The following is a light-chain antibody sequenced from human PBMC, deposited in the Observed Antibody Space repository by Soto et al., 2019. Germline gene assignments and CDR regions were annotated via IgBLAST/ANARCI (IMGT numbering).Light chain of an antibody. CDR2: DNN. CDR1: SSNIGNNY. V-gene: IGLV1-51*01. J-gene: IGLJ2*01. CDR3: GTWDSSLSAVV. Sequence: QSVLTQPPSVSAAPGQRVTISCSGSSSNIGNNYVSWYQQLPGTAPKLLIYDNNKRPSGIPDRFSGYKSGTSATLGITGLQTWDEADYYCGTWDSSLSAVVFGGGTKQTVL.